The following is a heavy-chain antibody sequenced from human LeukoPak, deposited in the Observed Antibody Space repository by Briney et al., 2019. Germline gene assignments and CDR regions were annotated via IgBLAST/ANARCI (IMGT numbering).Heavy chain of an antibody. CDR3: ARDGATSSDWFGRDDFDY. CDR1: GYSFTGHY. D-gene: IGHD6-19*01. J-gene: IGHJ4*02. Sequence: ASVKVSCKASGYSFTGHYMHWVRQAPGQGLEWMGWIDPKNGDTNIAQKFRGRVTMTRDTSNNTVYMDLSALISDDTAVYYCARDGATSSDWFGRDDFDYWGQGTLVTVSS. V-gene: IGHV1-2*02. CDR2: IDPKNGDT.